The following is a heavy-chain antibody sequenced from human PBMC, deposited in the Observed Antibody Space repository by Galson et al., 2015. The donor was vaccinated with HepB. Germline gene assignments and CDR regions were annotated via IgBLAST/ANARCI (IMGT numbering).Heavy chain of an antibody. CDR2: ISSSSDII. CDR1: GFTFSTYS. CDR3: ARDLGGDFRFLEWAYDYYGMDV. V-gene: IGHV3-48*01. Sequence: SLRLSCAASGFTFSTYSMNWVRQAPGKGLEWISYISSSSDIIYYAGSMKGRFTISRDNGKNSLYLQMNGLRAEDTAVYYCARDLGGDFRFLEWAYDYYGMDVWGQGTAVTV. J-gene: IGHJ6*02. D-gene: IGHD3-3*01.